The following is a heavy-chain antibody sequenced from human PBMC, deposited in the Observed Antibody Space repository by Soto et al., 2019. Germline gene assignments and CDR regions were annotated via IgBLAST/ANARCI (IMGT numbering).Heavy chain of an antibody. D-gene: IGHD2-21*02. CDR1: GCTLSSYS. Sequence: GCLRRSCSASGCTLSSYSMNWVRQAAGKGLEWVASISSSSTHIYYADSVKGRFTISRDNARNSLYLQMNSLRAEDTAVYYCVRERGLSSFYGMDVWGQGTKVTVSS. J-gene: IGHJ6*02. CDR3: VRERGLSSFYGMDV. V-gene: IGHV3-21*01. CDR2: ISSSSTHI.